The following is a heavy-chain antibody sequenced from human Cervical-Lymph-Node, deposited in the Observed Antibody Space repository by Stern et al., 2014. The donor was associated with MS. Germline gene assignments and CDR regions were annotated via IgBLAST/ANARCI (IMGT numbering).Heavy chain of an antibody. D-gene: IGHD5-18*01. CDR2: LPYSASN. J-gene: IGHJ6*02. CDR1: GGSISSGGYY. Sequence: VQLVESGPGLVKPSQTLSLTCTVSGGSISSGGYYWNWIRQQPGRGLEWIGYLPYSASNHYKQSLKSRVSISVYTSKRTFYLKLLSVTAADTSVYYCARDYGKYSYGSYFGMDVWRQGTPVTVS. CDR3: ARDYGKYSYGSYFGMDV. V-gene: IGHV4-31*03.